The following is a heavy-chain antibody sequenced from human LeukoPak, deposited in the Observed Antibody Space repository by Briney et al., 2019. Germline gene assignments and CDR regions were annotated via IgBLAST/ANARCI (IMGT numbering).Heavy chain of an antibody. CDR2: IYYSGST. D-gene: IGHD6-13*01. CDR1: GGSISSYY. CDR3: ARVKGGSWTVGFDP. V-gene: IGHV4-59*01. J-gene: IGHJ5*02. Sequence: SETLSLTCTVSGGSISSYYWSWIRQPPGKGLEWIGYIYYSGSTNYNPSLKSRVTISVDTSKNQFSLKLSSVTAADTAVYYCARVKGGSWTVGFDPWGQGTLVTVSS.